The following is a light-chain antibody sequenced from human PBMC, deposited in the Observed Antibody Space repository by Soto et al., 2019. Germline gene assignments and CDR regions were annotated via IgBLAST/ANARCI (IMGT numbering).Light chain of an antibody. J-gene: IGKJ2*01. CDR2: GTS. CDR3: QQYGTAPPRYT. V-gene: IGKV3-20*01. Sequence: DIVLTQSPGTLSLSPGERATLACTTSQTISSTYLDWYQQKPGQAPRLIIYGTSSRAAGIPDRFSGSGSGTDFTLTISRREPEYFAVYHCQQYGTAPPRYTFGQGTNLEIK. CDR1: QTISSTY.